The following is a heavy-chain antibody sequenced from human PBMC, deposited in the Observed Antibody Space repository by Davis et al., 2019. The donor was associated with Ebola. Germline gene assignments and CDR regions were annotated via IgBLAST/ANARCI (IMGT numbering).Heavy chain of an antibody. CDR1: GYKFTTSY. D-gene: IGHD6-19*01. J-gene: IGHJ4*02. CDR2: INPSGGSP. CDR3: ARVGYQWNYRAFLDY. Sequence: AASVKVSCKASGYKFTTSYIYWVRQAPGQGLEWMGMINPSGGSPTYAQKFQGRVTMTRDTSTSTIYMEVTSLSLEDTAVYYCARVGYQWNYRAFLDYWGQGTLVTVSS. V-gene: IGHV1-46*01.